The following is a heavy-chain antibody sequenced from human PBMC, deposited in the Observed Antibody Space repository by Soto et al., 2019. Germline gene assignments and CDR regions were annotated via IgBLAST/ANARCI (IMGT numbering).Heavy chain of an antibody. V-gene: IGHV3-11*06. J-gene: IGHJ3*02. CDR2: ISNLGSQT. CDR1: GFPFSAYY. Sequence: GVFLSLSCIASGFPFSAYYMSWISQAPGKGLEWLSYISNLGSQTKYADSLKGRFTISRDNAKGSLYLQMNSLSADDTAVYYCARSLRGILDAFDSWGQGTMVTVS. D-gene: IGHD3-9*01. CDR3: ARSLRGILDAFDS.